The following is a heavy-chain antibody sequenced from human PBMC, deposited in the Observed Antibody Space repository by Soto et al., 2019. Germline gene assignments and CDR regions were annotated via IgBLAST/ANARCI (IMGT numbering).Heavy chain of an antibody. V-gene: IGHV1-8*01. J-gene: IGHJ6*03. CDR1: GYTFTSYD. CDR2: MNPNSGNT. CDR3: ARGPGSWYYYYMDV. Sequence: ASVKVSCKASGYTFTSYDINWVRQATGQGLEWMGWMNPNSGNTGYAQKFQGRVTMTRNTSISTAYMELSSLRSEDTAVYYCARGPGSWYYYYMDVWGKGTTVTVPS. D-gene: IGHD6-13*01.